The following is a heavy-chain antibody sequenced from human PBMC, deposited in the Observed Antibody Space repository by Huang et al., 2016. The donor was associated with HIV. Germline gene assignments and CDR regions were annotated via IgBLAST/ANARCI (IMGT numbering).Heavy chain of an antibody. CDR2: IKKDESEK. CDR1: TFRFGAYW. V-gene: IGHV3-7*01. D-gene: IGHD1-7*01. Sequence: VESGGRLVQPGGSIRLSGVGSTFRFGAYWMSWGRQSPGKGREWVENIKKDESEKYYVDSVKGRIKISRDNAKKVLFLEMNNVRVEDTATYYCATKTAAMDIWGQGTTVTVS. J-gene: IGHJ6*02. CDR3: ATKTAAMDI.